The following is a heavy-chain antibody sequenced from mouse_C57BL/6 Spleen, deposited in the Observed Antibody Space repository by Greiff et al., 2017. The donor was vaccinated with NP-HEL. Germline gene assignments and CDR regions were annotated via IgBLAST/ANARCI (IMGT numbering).Heavy chain of an antibody. CDR2: IYPGGGYT. CDR3: ARRDYDWYFDV. CDR1: GYTFTNYW. V-gene: IGHV1-63*01. Sequence: QVQLKESGAELVRPGTSVKMSCKASGYTFTNYWIGWAKQRPGHGLEWIGDIYPGGGYTNYNEKFKGKATLTADKSSSTAYMQFSSLTSEDSAIYYCARRDYDWYFDVWGTGTTVTVSS. D-gene: IGHD1-1*01. J-gene: IGHJ1*03.